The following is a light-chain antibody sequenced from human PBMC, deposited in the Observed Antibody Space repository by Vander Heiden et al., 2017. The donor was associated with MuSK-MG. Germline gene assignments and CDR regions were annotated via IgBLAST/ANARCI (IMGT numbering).Light chain of an antibody. V-gene: IGLV2-11*01. CDR3: CSYAGSTFWV. J-gene: IGLJ3*02. CDR1: SSDVGDFEH. CDR2: RVT. Sequence: QSALTQPRSVSGSPGQSVTISCTRASSDVGDFEHVSWYQEHPGNAPKLIIYRVTERPSGVPDRFSGSKSGNTASLTISGLRAEDEAAYYCCSYAGSTFWVFGGGTNLTVL.